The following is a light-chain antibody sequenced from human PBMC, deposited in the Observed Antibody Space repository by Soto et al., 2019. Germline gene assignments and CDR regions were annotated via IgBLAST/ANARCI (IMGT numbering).Light chain of an antibody. CDR2: GAS. V-gene: IGKV1-17*01. Sequence: DIQMTQSPSSLSASVGDRVTITCRASQGIRTDLNWHQQKPGKAPKRLIYGASTLESGVPSRFSGSASGAEFTLTISSLQPEDFATYYCLQHNSYPLTFGGGTRVEIK. CDR3: LQHNSYPLT. CDR1: QGIRTD. J-gene: IGKJ4*01.